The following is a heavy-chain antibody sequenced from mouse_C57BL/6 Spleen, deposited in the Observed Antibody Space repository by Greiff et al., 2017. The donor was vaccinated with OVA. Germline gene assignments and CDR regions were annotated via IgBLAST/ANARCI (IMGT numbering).Heavy chain of an antibody. J-gene: IGHJ2*01. D-gene: IGHD4-1*01. CDR2: IDPSDSET. CDR3: ARGWDQYYFDY. V-gene: IGHV1-52*01. Sequence: QVHVKQPGAELVRPGSSVKLSCKASGYTFTSYWMHWVKQRPIQGLEWIGNIDPSDSETHYNQKFKDKATLTVDKSSSTAYMQLSSLTSEDSAVYYCARGWDQYYFDYWGQGTTLTVSS. CDR1: GYTFTSYW.